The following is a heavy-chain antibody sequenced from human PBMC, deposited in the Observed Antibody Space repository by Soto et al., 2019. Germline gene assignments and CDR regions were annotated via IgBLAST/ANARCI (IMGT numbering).Heavy chain of an antibody. D-gene: IGHD6-25*01. CDR3: ARRKREGPMDV. CDR1: GGSISRYY. V-gene: IGHV4-59*08. CDR2: IYYSGST. Sequence: SETLSLTCTVSGGSISRYYWSWIRQPPGKGLEWIGYIYYSGSTNYNPSLKSRVTISVDTSKNQFSLRLSSVTAADTAVYYCARRKREGPMDVCGKGTSVTVSS. J-gene: IGHJ6*03.